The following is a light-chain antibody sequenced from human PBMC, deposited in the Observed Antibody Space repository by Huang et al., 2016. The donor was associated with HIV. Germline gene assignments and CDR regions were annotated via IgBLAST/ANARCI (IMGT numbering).Light chain of an antibody. CDR2: QAS. V-gene: IGKV1-5*03. CDR3: QQYSGYSGT. Sequence: DIQMTQSPSTLSASVGDRVTITCRASQSIGRLFAWYQQKPGKAPKLLIHQASDLEYGVPSRFSGGGSGTEFTLTISSLQPDDFATYYCQQYSGYSGTFGPGTKVEI. CDR1: QSIGRL. J-gene: IGKJ1*01.